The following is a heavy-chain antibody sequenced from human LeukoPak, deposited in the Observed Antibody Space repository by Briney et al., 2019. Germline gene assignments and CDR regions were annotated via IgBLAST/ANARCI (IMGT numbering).Heavy chain of an antibody. CDR2: MNPNSGNT. CDR3: ARIQKRYDFWSGYQRGYYMDV. J-gene: IGHJ6*03. V-gene: IGHV1-8*03. CDR1: GYTFTSYD. Sequence: ASVKVSCKASGYTFTSYDINWVRQATGQGLEWMGWMNPNSGNTGYAQKFQGRVTITRNTSISTAYMELSSLRSEDTAVYYCARIQKRYDFWSGYQRGYYMDVWGKGTTVTVSS. D-gene: IGHD3-3*01.